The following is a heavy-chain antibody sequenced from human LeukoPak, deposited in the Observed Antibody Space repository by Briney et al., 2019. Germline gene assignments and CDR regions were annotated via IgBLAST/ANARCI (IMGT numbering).Heavy chain of an antibody. V-gene: IGHV1-46*01. J-gene: IGHJ4*02. CDR1: GYTFTSYY. Sequence: ASAKVSCKASGYTFTSYYMHWVRQAPGQGLEWMGIINLSGGSTSYAQKFQGRVTMTRDMSTSTVYMELSSLRSEDTAVYYCARDRYSSSSLDYWGQGTLVTVSS. D-gene: IGHD6-6*01. CDR2: INLSGGST. CDR3: ARDRYSSSSLDY.